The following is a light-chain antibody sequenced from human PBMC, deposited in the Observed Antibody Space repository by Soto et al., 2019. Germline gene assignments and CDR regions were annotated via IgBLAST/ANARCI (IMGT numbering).Light chain of an antibody. CDR1: ISNIGRGYD. CDR2: GDS. V-gene: IGLV1-40*01. J-gene: IGLJ3*02. CDR3: QTFDSSLTISWV. Sequence: QSVLTQPPSVSGAPGQRVTISCTGSISNIGRGYDVHWYQQLPGSAPRLLLSGDSNRPSGVPDRFSGSRSGTSASLAITGLQDEDEADYYCQTFDSSLTISWVFGGGPQLTVL.